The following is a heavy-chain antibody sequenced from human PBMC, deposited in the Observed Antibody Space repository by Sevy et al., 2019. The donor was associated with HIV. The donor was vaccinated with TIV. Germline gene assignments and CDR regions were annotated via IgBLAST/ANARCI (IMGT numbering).Heavy chain of an antibody. J-gene: IGHJ4*02. D-gene: IGHD3-22*01. CDR3: AGVLYYDSSAYYFDY. Sequence: ASVKVSCKASGYMFIAYFIHWVRQAPGQGLEWMGRINPNSGDTNYAQKFQGRVTMTRDTSINKAYMERGRLGSDDTAVYSCAGVLYYDSSAYYFDYWGQGTLVTVSS. CDR1: GYMFIAYF. V-gene: IGHV1-2*06. CDR2: INPNSGDT.